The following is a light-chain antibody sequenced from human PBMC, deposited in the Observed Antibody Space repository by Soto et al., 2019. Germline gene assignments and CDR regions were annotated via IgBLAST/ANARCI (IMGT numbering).Light chain of an antibody. Sequence: QLVLTQSPSASASLGASVKLTCTLSSGHSSYAIAWHQQQPEKGPRYLMKLNSDGSHSKGDGIPDRFSGSSSGAERYLTISSLQSEDEAEYYCQTWGTGIQVFGTGTKVTVL. J-gene: IGLJ1*01. V-gene: IGLV4-69*01. CDR1: SGHSSYA. CDR2: LNSDGSH. CDR3: QTWGTGIQV.